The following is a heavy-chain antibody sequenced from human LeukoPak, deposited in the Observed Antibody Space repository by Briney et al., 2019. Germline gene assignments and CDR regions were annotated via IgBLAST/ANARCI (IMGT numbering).Heavy chain of an antibody. Sequence: SETLSLTCTVSGGSISSSGFYWGWIRQPPGKGLEWIGEINHSGTTNYNPSLKSRVAISVDTSKNQFSLKLTSVTAADTAVYYCAKLQTTVTHASWYFDLWGRGTLVTVSS. J-gene: IGHJ2*01. D-gene: IGHD4-17*01. CDR2: INHSGTT. CDR3: AKLQTTVTHASWYFDL. V-gene: IGHV4-39*07. CDR1: GGSISSSGFY.